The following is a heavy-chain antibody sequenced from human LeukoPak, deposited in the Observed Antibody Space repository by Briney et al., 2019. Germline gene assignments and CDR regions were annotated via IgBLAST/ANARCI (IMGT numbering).Heavy chain of an antibody. CDR2: IYYSGST. D-gene: IGHD3-22*01. CDR1: GGSISSSSYY. Sequence: SETLSLTCTVSGGSISSSSYYWGWIRQPPGKGLEWIGSIYYSGSTYYNPSLKSRVTISVDTSKSQFSLKLTSVTAAGTAVYYCAKMYSSAYYYGGNYYAMDVWGQGTTVTVSS. V-gene: IGHV4-39*07. CDR3: AKMYSSAYYYGGNYYAMDV. J-gene: IGHJ6*02.